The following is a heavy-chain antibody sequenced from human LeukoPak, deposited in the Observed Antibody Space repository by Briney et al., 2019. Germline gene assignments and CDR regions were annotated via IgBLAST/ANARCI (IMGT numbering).Heavy chain of an antibody. J-gene: IGHJ6*04. V-gene: IGHV3-33*01. CDR1: GFTFSSYG. CDR3: AGERVVVVVPAAMEYYDYGMDV. Sequence: PGVSLRLSCAASGFTFSSYGMLWVRQAPGKGLEWVAVIWYDGSNKYYADSVKGRFTISRDNSKNTLYLQMNSLRAEDTAVYYCAGERVVVVVPAAMEYYDYGMDVWGKGNTVTVSA. CDR2: IWYDGSNK. D-gene: IGHD2-2*01.